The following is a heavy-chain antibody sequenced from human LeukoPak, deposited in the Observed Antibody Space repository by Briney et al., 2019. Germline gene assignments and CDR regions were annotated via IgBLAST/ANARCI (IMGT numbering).Heavy chain of an antibody. D-gene: IGHD3-16*01. J-gene: IGHJ6*03. CDR2: INAGNGNT. CDR3: ARGPGAFRYYYYYMDV. CDR1: GYTFTIYA. V-gene: IGHV1-3*03. Sequence: ASVTVSFKASGYTFTIYAMHWVRQAPGQRLEWMGWINAGNGNTKYSQEFQGRVTITRDTSASTAYMELSSLRSEDMAVYYCARGPGAFRYYYYYMDVWGKGTTVTISS.